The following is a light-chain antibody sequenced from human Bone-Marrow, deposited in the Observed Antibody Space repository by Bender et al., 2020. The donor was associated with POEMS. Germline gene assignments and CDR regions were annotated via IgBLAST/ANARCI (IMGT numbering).Light chain of an antibody. CDR2: DDS. CDR3: QVWDFNSDHPM. V-gene: IGLV3-21*02. J-gene: IGLJ3*02. Sequence: SYVLTQPPSVSEAPGQTARITCGGNNIRSKTVHWYQQKPGQAPVLAIYDDSVRPSGIPERFSGSNSGNTATLTISGVEARDEADYYCQVWDFNSDHPMFGGGTKLTVL. CDR1: NIRSKT.